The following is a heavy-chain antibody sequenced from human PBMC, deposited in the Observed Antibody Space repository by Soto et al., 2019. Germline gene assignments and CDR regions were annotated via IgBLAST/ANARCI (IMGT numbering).Heavy chain of an antibody. V-gene: IGHV1-2*02. CDR2: INPISGGT. D-gene: IGHD2-15*01. J-gene: IGHJ4*02. CDR3: AKDGRHCSGGSCPQGH. CDR1: GYTFTGHH. Sequence: ASVKVSCKTSGYTFTGHHIHWVLQAPGQGLEWMGWINPISGGTKYREKFQGRVSITRDKSSSTAYMELSSLTSDDSAVYYCAKDGRHCSGGSCPQGHWGQGTLVTVSS.